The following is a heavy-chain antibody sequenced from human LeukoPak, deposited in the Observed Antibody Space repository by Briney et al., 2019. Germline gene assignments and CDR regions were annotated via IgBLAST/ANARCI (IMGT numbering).Heavy chain of an antibody. CDR2: IYYSGDS. V-gene: IGHV4-59*08. Sequence: SETLSLTCSVSGGSTSGFYWSWIRQPPGKGLEWIGYIYYSGDSNYNPSLKSRVTMSLDTSKNQVSLRLSSVTAADTAVYYCARHPFSTPFDYWGRGTLVTISS. D-gene: IGHD2/OR15-2a*01. J-gene: IGHJ4*02. CDR3: ARHPFSTPFDY. CDR1: GGSTSGFY.